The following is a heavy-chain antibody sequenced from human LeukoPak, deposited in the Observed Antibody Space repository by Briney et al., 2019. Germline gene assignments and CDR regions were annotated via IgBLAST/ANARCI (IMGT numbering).Heavy chain of an antibody. CDR1: GASISSGGYY. D-gene: IGHD2-15*01. J-gene: IGHJ4*02. V-gene: IGHV4-31*03. Sequence: SETLSLTCTVSGASISSGGYYWSWIRQHPGKGLEWIGYISYSGSTYYNPSLKSRVTISVDTSKNQFSLKPNSVTAADTAVYYCAKQAVEGWYLGQFDYWGQGTLVTVSS. CDR2: ISYSGST. CDR3: AKQAVEGWYLGQFDY.